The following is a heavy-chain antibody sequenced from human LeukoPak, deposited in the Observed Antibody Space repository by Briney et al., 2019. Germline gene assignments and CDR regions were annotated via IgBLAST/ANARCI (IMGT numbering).Heavy chain of an antibody. V-gene: IGHV3-21*01. D-gene: IGHD3-16*02. CDR2: ITFTSNDI. CDR1: GFTFSSYS. Sequence: GGSLRLSCAASGFTFSSYSMNWVRQAPGKGLEWVSSITFTSNDIFYADSLKGRFTISRDNAKNSLFQQMSSLRAEDTAVYYCAREAPYDYVWGSYRFDYWGQGTLVTVSS. CDR3: AREAPYDYVWGSYRFDY. J-gene: IGHJ4*02.